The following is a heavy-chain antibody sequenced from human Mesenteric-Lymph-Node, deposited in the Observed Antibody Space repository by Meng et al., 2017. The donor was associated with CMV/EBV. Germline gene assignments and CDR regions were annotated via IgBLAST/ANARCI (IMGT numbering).Heavy chain of an antibody. CDR3: ARDRVGRGAANAYLYGMDV. V-gene: IGHV1-18*01. CDR1: GYTLTSYG. D-gene: IGHD1-26*01. Sequence: ASVKVSCKASGYTLTSYGISWVRQAPGQGLEWMGWIYAYNGNTNYAQKLQGRVTMTTDTSTNTAYMELGSLRSDDTAVYYCARDRVGRGAANAYLYGMDVWGQGTTVTVSS. CDR2: IYAYNGNT. J-gene: IGHJ6*02.